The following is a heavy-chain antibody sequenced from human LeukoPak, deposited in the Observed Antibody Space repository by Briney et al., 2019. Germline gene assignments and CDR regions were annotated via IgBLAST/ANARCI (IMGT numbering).Heavy chain of an antibody. V-gene: IGHV4-61*05. J-gene: IGHJ2*01. CDR2: IYYSGST. Sequence: SETLSLTCTVSGGSISSSSYYWGWIRQPPGKGLEWIGYIYYSGSTNYNPSLKSRVTISVDTSKNQFSLKLSSVTAADTAVYYCARGTTASEHFGLWGRGTLVTVSS. D-gene: IGHD2/OR15-2a*01. CDR1: GGSISSSSYY. CDR3: ARGTTASEHFGL.